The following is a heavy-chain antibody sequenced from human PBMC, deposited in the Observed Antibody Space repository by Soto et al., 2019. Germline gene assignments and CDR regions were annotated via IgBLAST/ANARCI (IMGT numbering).Heavy chain of an antibody. CDR2: IPVIGERR. CDR3: AREGDRYGTVCFDS. V-gene: IGHV3-23*01. Sequence: GGSLRLSCAASGFTFSDSYGMSWVRQAPGKGLEWVAGIPVIGERRYYADSVKGRFTISRDNAKNTLYLQMNSLRVEDAAVYFCAREGDRYGTVCFDSWGQGTLVTVSS. J-gene: IGHJ4*02. D-gene: IGHD1-1*01. CDR1: GFTFSDSYG.